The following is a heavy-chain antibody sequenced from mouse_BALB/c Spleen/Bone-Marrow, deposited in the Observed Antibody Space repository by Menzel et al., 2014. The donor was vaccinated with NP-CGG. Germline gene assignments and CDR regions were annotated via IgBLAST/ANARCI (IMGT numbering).Heavy chain of an antibody. V-gene: IGHV7-3*02. J-gene: IGHJ4*01. D-gene: IGHD2-3*01. CDR3: ARYDGYSDNAMDY. CDR2: IRNKANGYTT. CDR1: GFTFXDYY. Sequence: EVMLVESGGGLVQPGSSLRLSCATSGFTFXDYYMNWVRQPPGKALEWLSFIRNKANGYTTEFSASVKGRFTISRDNSQSILYLQMNTLRAEDSATYYCARYDGYSDNAMDYWGQGTSVTVSS.